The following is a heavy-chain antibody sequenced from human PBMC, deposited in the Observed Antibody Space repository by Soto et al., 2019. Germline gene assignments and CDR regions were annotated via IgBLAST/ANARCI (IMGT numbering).Heavy chain of an antibody. CDR3: ARRDYYYYYMDV. CDR2: IYYSGST. V-gene: IGHV4-59*01. CDR1: GGSISSYY. J-gene: IGHJ6*03. Sequence: SETLSLTCTVSGGSISSYYWSWIRQPPGKGLEWIGYIYYSGSTNYNPSLKSRVTISVDTSKNQFSLKLSSVTAADTAVYYCARRDYYYYYMDVWGKGTTVTVSS.